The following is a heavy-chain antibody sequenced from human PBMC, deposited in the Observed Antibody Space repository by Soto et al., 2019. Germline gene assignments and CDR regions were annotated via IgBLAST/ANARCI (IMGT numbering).Heavy chain of an antibody. Sequence: EMQLLESGGGLVQPGGSLRLSCAASGFTFSNFAMSWVRQAPGKGLEWVSLISGSGASTSYADSVKGRFTVSRDNSKNTLYLQMNTLRADDTAVYYCAIDRLYSSDWAVTPFDYWGQGTLVTVSS. J-gene: IGHJ4*02. V-gene: IGHV3-23*01. CDR2: ISGSGAST. D-gene: IGHD6-19*01. CDR1: GFTFSNFA. CDR3: AIDRLYSSDWAVTPFDY.